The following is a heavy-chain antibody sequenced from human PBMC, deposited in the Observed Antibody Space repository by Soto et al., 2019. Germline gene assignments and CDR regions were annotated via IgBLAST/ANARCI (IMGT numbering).Heavy chain of an antibody. Sequence: GGSLRLSCAASGFTFSSYWMSWVRQPPGKGLEWVSVISAGGSTYYADSVKGRFTVSRANSKNTLYLQMNSLRAEDTAVYYCANVPIWCSSTSCYTEGFDYWGQGTLVTVSS. V-gene: IGHV3-23*01. D-gene: IGHD2-2*02. CDR3: ANVPIWCSSTSCYTEGFDY. CDR2: ISAGGST. CDR1: GFTFSSYW. J-gene: IGHJ4*02.